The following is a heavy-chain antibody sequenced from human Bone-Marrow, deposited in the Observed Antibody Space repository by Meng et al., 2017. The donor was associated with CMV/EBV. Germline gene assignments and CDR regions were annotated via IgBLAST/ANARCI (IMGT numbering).Heavy chain of an antibody. CDR1: GGTFSSYT. CDR3: AKADFWSGSDWFDP. CDR2: IIPILGIA. V-gene: IGHV1-69*02. D-gene: IGHD3-3*01. J-gene: IGHJ5*02. Sequence: SVKVYCKASGGTFSSYTISWVLQAPGQGLEWMGRIIPILGIANYEQKFQGRVTFTADKSTSTAYMELSSLRSEDTAVYYCAKADFWSGSDWFDPWGQGTLVTVSS.